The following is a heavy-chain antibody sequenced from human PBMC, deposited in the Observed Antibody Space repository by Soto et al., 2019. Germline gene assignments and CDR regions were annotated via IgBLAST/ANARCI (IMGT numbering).Heavy chain of an antibody. CDR3: ARTDYGGNDY. Sequence: QVQLVQSGAEVKKPGSSVKVSCKASGGTFSSYTISWVRQAPGQGLEWMGRIIPILGIANYAQKFQGRVMITADKSTSTAYMELSSLRSEDKAVYYCARTDYGGNDYWGQGTLVTVSS. D-gene: IGHD4-17*01. V-gene: IGHV1-69*02. CDR2: IIPILGIA. CDR1: GGTFSSYT. J-gene: IGHJ4*02.